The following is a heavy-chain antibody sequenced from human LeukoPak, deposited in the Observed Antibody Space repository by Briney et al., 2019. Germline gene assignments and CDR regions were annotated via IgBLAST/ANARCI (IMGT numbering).Heavy chain of an antibody. CDR3: ARERGIAARLDY. J-gene: IGHJ4*02. Sequence: GGSLRLSCAASGFSFSSFTMNWVRQTPGKGLELVAYISGGSTTLHYADSVKGRFTISRDNAKNSLYLQMNSLRAEDTAVYYCARERGIAARLDYWGQGTLVTVSS. V-gene: IGHV3-48*04. CDR1: GFSFSSFT. D-gene: IGHD6-6*01. CDR2: ISGGSTTL.